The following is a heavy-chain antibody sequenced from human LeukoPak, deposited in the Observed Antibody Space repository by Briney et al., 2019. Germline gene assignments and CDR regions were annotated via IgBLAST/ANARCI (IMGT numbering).Heavy chain of an antibody. J-gene: IGHJ4*02. CDR2: ISAYNGNT. D-gene: IGHD3-22*01. CDR3: ASSGHYYDSSGY. V-gene: IGHV1-18*01. CDR1: GYTFTTYG. Sequence: ASVKVSCKASGYTFTTYGITWVRQAPGQGLEWMGWISAYNGNTNYAQKFQGRVTITADKSTSTAYMELSSLRSEDTAVYYCASSGHYYDSSGYWGQGTLVTVSS.